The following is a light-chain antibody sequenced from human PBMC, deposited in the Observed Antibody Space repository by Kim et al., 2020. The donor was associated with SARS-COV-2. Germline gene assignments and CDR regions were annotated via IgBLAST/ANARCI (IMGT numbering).Light chain of an antibody. V-gene: IGLV2-14*03. CDR2: DVS. J-gene: IGLJ3*02. CDR3: SSHTGSNTWV. CDR1: SSDVGGYNY. Sequence: QSALTQPASVSGSPGQSITISCTGTSSDVGGYNYVSWSQQHPGKAPKLMIYDVSNRPSGVSNRFSGSKSGNTASLTISGLQAEDEADYYCSSHTGSNTWVFGGGTKLTVL.